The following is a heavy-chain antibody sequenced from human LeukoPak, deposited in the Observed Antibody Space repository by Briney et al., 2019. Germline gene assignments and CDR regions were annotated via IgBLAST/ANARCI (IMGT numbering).Heavy chain of an antibody. CDR3: ARGYSSGWYYFDY. CDR2: IYSGGST. V-gene: IGHV3-66*01. D-gene: IGHD6-19*01. Sequence: SGGSLRLSCAASGFTFSSYSMNWVRQAPGKGLEWVSVIYSGGSTYYADSVKGRFTISRDNSKNTLYLQMNSLRAEDTAVYYCARGYSSGWYYFDYWGQGTLVTVSS. CDR1: GFTFSSYS. J-gene: IGHJ4*02.